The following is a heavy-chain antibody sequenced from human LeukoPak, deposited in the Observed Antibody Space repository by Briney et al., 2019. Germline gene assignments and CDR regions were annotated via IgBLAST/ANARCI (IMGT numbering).Heavy chain of an antibody. J-gene: IGHJ6*03. D-gene: IGHD1-26*01. Sequence: ASVKVSCKASGYTFTSYDINWVRQAPGQGLEWVGWINPNSGGTNYAQKFQGRVTMTRDTTISTAYMELSRLRSDDTAVYYCARADERWELLRNPTYYMDVWGKGTTVTVSS. CDR1: GYTFTSYD. CDR3: ARADERWELLRNPTYYMDV. CDR2: INPNSGGT. V-gene: IGHV1-2*02.